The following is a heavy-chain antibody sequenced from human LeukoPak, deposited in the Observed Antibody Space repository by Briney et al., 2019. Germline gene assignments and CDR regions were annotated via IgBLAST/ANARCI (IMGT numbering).Heavy chain of an antibody. J-gene: IGHJ5*02. D-gene: IGHD3-3*01. V-gene: IGHV4-39*01. CDR3: ARHGITIFGVVIHNWFDP. CDR2: IYYSGST. Sequence: SETLSLTCTVPGGSISSSSYYWGWIRQPPGKGLEWIGSIYYSGSTYYNPSLKSRVTISVDTSKNQFSLKLSSVTAADTAVYYCARHGITIFGVVIHNWFDPWGKGTLVTVSS. CDR1: GGSISSSSYY.